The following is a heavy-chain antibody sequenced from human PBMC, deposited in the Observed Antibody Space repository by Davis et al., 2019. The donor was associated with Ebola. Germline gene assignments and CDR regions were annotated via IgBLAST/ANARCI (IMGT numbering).Heavy chain of an antibody. D-gene: IGHD2-15*01. V-gene: IGHV4-30-2*03. CDR1: GGSISSGGYS. CDR2: VYHSGST. CDR3: ARDYCSGGSCYVYGMDV. Sequence: SETLSLTCAVSGGSISSGGYSWSWIRQPPGKGLEWIGSVYHSGSTYYNPSLKSRVTISVDTSKNQFSLRLSSVTAADTAVYYCARDYCSGGSCYVYGMDVWGQGTTVTVSS. J-gene: IGHJ6*02.